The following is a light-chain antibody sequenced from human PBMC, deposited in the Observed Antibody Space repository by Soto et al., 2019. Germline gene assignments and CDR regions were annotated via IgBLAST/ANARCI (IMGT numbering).Light chain of an antibody. CDR1: QSVSSN. CDR3: QHYNNWPLT. CDR2: GAS. Sequence: EIVMTQSPATLSVSPGERATLSCRASQSVSSNLAWYQQKPGQAPRLLIYGASTRATGIPARFSGSGSGTEFTLTISSLQSEDFPVYYCQHYNNWPLTFGGGSKVEIK. V-gene: IGKV3-15*01. J-gene: IGKJ4*01.